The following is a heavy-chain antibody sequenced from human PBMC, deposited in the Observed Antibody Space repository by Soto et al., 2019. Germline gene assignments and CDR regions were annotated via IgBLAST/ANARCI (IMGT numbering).Heavy chain of an antibody. D-gene: IGHD2-8*01. J-gene: IGHJ5*01. CDR2: TYYRSKWYD. V-gene: IGHV6-1*01. Sequence: SQTLSLTCAIFGDSVSSKSVAWNWIRQSPSRGLEWLGRTYYRSKWYDDYAVSVKSRITINPDTSKNQFSLHLNSVTPDDTAVYYCARLIGNSWLDSWGQGTLVTVSS. CDR3: ARLIGNSWLDS. CDR1: GDSVSSKSVA.